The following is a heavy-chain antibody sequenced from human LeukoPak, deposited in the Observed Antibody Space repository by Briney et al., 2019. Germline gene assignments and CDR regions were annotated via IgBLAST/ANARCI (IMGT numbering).Heavy chain of an antibody. CDR2: ISSSGSTI. Sequence: PGGSLRLSCAASGFTFSDYYMSWIRQAPGKGLEWVSYISSSGSTIYYADSVKGRFTISWDNAKNSLYLQMNSLRAEATAVYYCARGLSANRYWYFDLWGRGTLVTVSS. V-gene: IGHV3-11*01. CDR3: ARGLSANRYWYFDL. D-gene: IGHD1-14*01. CDR1: GFTFSDYY. J-gene: IGHJ2*01.